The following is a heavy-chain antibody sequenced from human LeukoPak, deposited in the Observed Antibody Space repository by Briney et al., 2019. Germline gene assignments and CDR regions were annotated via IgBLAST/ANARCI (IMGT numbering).Heavy chain of an antibody. CDR1: GGTFSSYA. J-gene: IGHJ5*02. Sequence: GASVKVSCKASGGTFSSYAISWVRQAPGQGLKWMGGIIPIFGTANYAQKFQGRVTITADESTSTAYMELSSLRSEDTAVYYCARSAAADFLNWFDPWGQGTLVTVSS. CDR3: ARSAAADFLNWFDP. D-gene: IGHD6-13*01. V-gene: IGHV1-69*13. CDR2: IIPIFGTA.